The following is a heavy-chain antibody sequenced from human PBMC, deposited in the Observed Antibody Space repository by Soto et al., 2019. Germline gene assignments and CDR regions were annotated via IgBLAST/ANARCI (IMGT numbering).Heavy chain of an antibody. Sequence: PSETLSLTCTVSGGSISSYYWSWIRQPPGKGLEWIGYIYYSGSTNYNPSLKSRVTISVDTSKNQFSLKLSSVTAADTAVYYCASSSTYDFWSGIDQYYMDVWGKGTTVTSP. CDR1: GGSISSYY. CDR2: IYYSGST. CDR3: ASSSTYDFWSGIDQYYMDV. V-gene: IGHV4-59*08. J-gene: IGHJ6*03. D-gene: IGHD3-3*01.